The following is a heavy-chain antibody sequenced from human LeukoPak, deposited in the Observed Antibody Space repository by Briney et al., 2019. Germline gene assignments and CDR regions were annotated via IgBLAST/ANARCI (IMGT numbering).Heavy chain of an antibody. D-gene: IGHD4-11*01. Sequence: GESLRISRKGSGYSFTSYWIIWVRQMPGKGLEWMGRIDPSDSYTNYSPSFQGHVTISADKSINTAYLQWSSLKASDTAMYYCARLVTLVAAWFDPWGQGTLVTVSS. J-gene: IGHJ5*02. CDR3: ARLVTLVAAWFDP. CDR2: IDPSDSYT. CDR1: GYSFTSYW. V-gene: IGHV5-10-1*01.